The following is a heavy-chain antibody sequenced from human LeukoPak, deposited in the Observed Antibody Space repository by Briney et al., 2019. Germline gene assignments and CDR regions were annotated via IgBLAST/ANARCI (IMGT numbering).Heavy chain of an antibody. CDR2: ICVPIFT. D-gene: IGHD2-8*01. CDR1: GFSFSDYS. J-gene: IGHJ4*02. V-gene: IGHV3-23*01. Sequence: GWSLRLSYAASGFSFSDYSMAWVRQVPGAGLEWVAAICVPIFTLYPDPVKGRLMICRDNSKNTLYLQMDNLGPDDTAVYYCVKERDRGVGGADDFDLWGQGTLVTVSS. CDR3: VKERDRGVGGADDFDL.